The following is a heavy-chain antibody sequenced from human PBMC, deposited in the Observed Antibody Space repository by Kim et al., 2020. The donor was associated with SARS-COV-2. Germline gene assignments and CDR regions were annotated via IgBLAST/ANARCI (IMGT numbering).Heavy chain of an antibody. J-gene: IGHJ4*02. Sequence: TYNPSLQSRVTISIHTSRNQFSLTLASVTSADTAMYYCARDRDGGSSSDYWGQGTLVSVSS. D-gene: IGHD2-15*01. V-gene: IGHV4-59*01. CDR3: ARDRDGGSSSDY.